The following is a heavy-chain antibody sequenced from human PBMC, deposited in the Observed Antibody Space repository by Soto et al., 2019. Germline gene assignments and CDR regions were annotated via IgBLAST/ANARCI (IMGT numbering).Heavy chain of an antibody. CDR3: ARDPLGYSSSHFFEK. Sequence: SETLSLTCSVSVASVSSGSHYLSWILHSPGKGLEWIGFIYYSGSTNYNPSLKSRVTISVDTSKNQFSLKVSSVTAAYTAVYFCARDPLGYSSSHFFEKWGNGTRVTVLL. V-gene: IGHV4-61*01. CDR2: IYYSGST. D-gene: IGHD6-13*01. J-gene: IGHJ4*01. CDR1: VASVSSGSHY.